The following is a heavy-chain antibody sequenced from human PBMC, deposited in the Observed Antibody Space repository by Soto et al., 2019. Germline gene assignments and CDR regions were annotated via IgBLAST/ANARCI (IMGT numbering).Heavy chain of an antibody. CDR1: CGSFSGYY. J-gene: IGHJ6*02. D-gene: IGHD2-15*01. Sequence: PSETLSLTCAVYCGSFSGYYWSWIRQPPGKGLEWIGEINHSGSTNYNPSLKSRVTISVDTSKNQFSLKLSSVTAADTAVYYCARGKGQCSGGSCYGYYYYGMDVWGQGTTVTVSS. CDR2: INHSGST. V-gene: IGHV4-34*01. CDR3: ARGKGQCSGGSCYGYYYYGMDV.